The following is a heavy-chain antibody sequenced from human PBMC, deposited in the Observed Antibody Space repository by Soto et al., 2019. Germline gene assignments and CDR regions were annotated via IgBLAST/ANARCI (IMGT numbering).Heavy chain of an antibody. D-gene: IGHD2-2*01. CDR1: GGSISSYY. CDR3: ARLSTDYSSTSCYLGPRRGMDV. J-gene: IGHJ6*02. CDR2: IYYSGST. V-gene: IGHV4-59*01. Sequence: SETLSLTCTVSGGSISSYYWSWIRQPPGKGLEWIGYIYYSGSTNYNPSLKSRVTISVDTSKNQFSLKLSSVTAADTAVYYCARLSTDYSSTSCYLGPRRGMDVWGQGTTVTVSS.